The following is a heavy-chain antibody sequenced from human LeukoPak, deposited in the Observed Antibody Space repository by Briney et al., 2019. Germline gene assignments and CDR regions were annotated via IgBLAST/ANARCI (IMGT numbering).Heavy chain of an antibody. CDR1: GYSFTSYW. D-gene: IGHD2-21*01. CDR2: IYPGDSDT. V-gene: IGHV5-51*01. J-gene: IGHJ3*02. CDR3: ARPPTYCGGDCYLPNDAFDI. Sequence: GESLKISCKGSGYSFTSYWIGWVRQMPGKGLEWMGIIYPGDSDTRYSPSFQGQVTISADKSISTAYLQWSSLKASDTAVYYCARPPTYCGGDCYLPNDAFDIWGQGTMVTVSS.